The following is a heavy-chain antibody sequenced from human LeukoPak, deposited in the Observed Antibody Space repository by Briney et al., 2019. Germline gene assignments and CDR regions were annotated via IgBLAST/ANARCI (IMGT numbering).Heavy chain of an antibody. V-gene: IGHV5-51*01. CDR3: ARLETLYDSSGYYYDY. D-gene: IGHD3-22*01. CDR2: IYPGDSDT. CDR1: GYSFTSYW. J-gene: IGHJ4*02. Sequence: GESLKISCKGSGYSFTSYWIGWVRQMPGKGLEWMGIIYPGDSDTRYSPSFQGQATISADKSISTAYLQWSSLKASDTAMYYCARLETLYDSSGYYYDYWGQGTLVTVSS.